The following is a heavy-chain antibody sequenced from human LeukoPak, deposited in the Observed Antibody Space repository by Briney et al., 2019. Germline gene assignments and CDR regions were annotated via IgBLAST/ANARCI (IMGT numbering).Heavy chain of an antibody. Sequence: GASLKISCKGSGSLFTTYWIGWARQMPGKGLEWMGMIYPGDSDTRYSPSFQGHVTISAATSITTAYLQLSSLKASDTAMYYCARHIGLTTRYFDYWGQGTLVTVSS. CDR2: IYPGDSDT. CDR1: GSLFTTYW. D-gene: IGHD4/OR15-4a*01. CDR3: ARHIGLTTRYFDY. V-gene: IGHV5-51*01. J-gene: IGHJ4*02.